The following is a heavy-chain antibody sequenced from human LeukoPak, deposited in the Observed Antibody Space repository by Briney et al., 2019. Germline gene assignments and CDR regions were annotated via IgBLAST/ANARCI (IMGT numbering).Heavy chain of an antibody. D-gene: IGHD4-11*01. V-gene: IGHV3-74*01. CDR2: VSPDGGTT. CDR1: GFTFSSYG. J-gene: IGHJ5*02. CDR3: ARDNSPGWFDP. Sequence: GRSLRLSCAASGFTFSSYGMHWVRQAPGKGLVWLSRVSPDGGTTAYADSVKGRFTISRDNAKNELFLQMDSLRADDTAVYYCARDNSPGWFDPWGQGTLVTVSS.